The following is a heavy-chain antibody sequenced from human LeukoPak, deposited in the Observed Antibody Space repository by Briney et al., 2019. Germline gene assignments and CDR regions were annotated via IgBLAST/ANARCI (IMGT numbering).Heavy chain of an antibody. J-gene: IGHJ3*02. CDR3: ARDIAAGTPRAFDI. Sequence: ASVKVSYKTSGYNFNGFYMHWVRQAPGQGLEWMGWINPISGVAIYAQKFQGRVTMTRDTSISTAYMELINLRSDDTAIYYCARDIAAGTPRAFDIWGQGAMVTVSS. V-gene: IGHV1-2*02. D-gene: IGHD6-25*01. CDR2: INPISGVA. CDR1: GYNFNGFY.